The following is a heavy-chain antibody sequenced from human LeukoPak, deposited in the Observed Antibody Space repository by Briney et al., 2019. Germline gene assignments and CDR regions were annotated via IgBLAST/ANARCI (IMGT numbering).Heavy chain of an antibody. D-gene: IGHD6-13*01. CDR3: ASEYSSRWRRFDY. J-gene: IGHJ4*02. Sequence: SETLSLTCAVYGGSFSGYYWSWIRQPPGKGLEWIGYIYHRGTTYYNPSLESRVTISVDTSKNQFSLKLSSVTAADTAVYYCASEYSSRWRRFDYWGQGTLVIVSS. CDR1: GGSFSGYY. CDR2: IYHRGTT. V-gene: IGHV4-30-2*05.